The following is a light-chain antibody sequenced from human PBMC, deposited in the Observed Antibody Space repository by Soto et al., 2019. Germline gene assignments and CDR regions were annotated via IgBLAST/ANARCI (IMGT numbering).Light chain of an antibody. Sequence: DIQMTQSPSTLSASVGDRVTITCRASQSISSWLAWYQQKPGKAPKLLIYDASSLESGVPSRFSGSGSGTEFPLTISSLQPDDFATYYCQQYNSYSAYTFGQGNKLEIK. V-gene: IGKV1-5*01. CDR2: DAS. CDR1: QSISSW. CDR3: QQYNSYSAYT. J-gene: IGKJ2*01.